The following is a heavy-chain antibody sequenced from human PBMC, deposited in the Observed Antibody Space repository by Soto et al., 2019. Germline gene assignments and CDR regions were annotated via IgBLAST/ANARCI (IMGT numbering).Heavy chain of an antibody. CDR1: GFTFSTYF. Sequence: EVHLVESGGGLVKPGGSLRLSCAASGFTFSTYFMNWVRQAPGKGLEWVSYISSSSSTIYYADSVKGRFTISRDNAKNSLYLQMNSLRAEDTAVYYCARAMLLGKNWFDPWGQGTLVTVSS. J-gene: IGHJ5*02. V-gene: IGHV3-48*01. CDR2: ISSSSSTI. D-gene: IGHD7-27*01. CDR3: ARAMLLGKNWFDP.